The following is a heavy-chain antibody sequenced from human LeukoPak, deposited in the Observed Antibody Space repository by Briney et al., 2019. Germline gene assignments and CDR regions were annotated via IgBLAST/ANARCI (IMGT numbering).Heavy chain of an antibody. D-gene: IGHD6-19*01. CDR3: AREASSDPRLSSYFLDV. CDR1: GDSISSHL. V-gene: IGHV4-59*11. CDR2: IRHSGMT. J-gene: IGHJ6*03. Sequence: SETLSLPCSVSGDSISSHLWRWIRQPTGKGLEWIGYIRHSGMTNYISGLKSRATLKVNTSPNQFSHKLTSVTAADTAFYFCAREASSDPRLSSYFLDVWGEGTAVTVSS.